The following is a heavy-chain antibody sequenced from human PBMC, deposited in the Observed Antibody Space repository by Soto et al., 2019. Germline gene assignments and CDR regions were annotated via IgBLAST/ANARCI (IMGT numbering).Heavy chain of an antibody. CDR3: ARSRHGYSFYFYYGMDG. J-gene: IGHJ6*02. Sequence: QVQLVESGGGVVQPGRSLRLSCAASGFTFTSYGMHWVRQAPGKELEWMALILHDGSAEYYADTVKGRFTISRDNSKNTLYLQTNSLRAEYTAVYYCARSRHGYSFYFYYGMDGWGQGTTVTVSS. D-gene: IGHD4-4*01. CDR2: ILHDGSAE. CDR1: GFTFTSYG. V-gene: IGHV3-30*03.